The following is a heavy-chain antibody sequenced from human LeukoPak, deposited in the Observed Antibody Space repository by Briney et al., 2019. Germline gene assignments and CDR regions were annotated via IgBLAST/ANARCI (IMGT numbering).Heavy chain of an antibody. D-gene: IGHD3-3*01. J-gene: IGHJ4*02. CDR2: IYYSGST. CDR3: ARGHYDFWSGKYYFDY. V-gene: IGHV4-59*08. CDR1: GGSISSYY. Sequence: PSETLSLTCTVSGGSISSYYWSWIRQPPGKGLEWIGYIYYSGSTNYKSSLKSRVTISVDTSKNQFSLKLSSVTAADTAVYYCARGHYDFWSGKYYFDYWGQGTLVTVSS.